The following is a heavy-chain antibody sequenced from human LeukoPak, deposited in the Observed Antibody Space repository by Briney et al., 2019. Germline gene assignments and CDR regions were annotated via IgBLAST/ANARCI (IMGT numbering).Heavy chain of an antibody. J-gene: IGHJ6*02. CDR2: ISYDGNNK. CDR1: GFTFSSYA. V-gene: IGHV3-30-3*01. CDR3: AREDIVVVTASNSVYYYYYGMDV. Sequence: QPGRSLRLSCAASGFTFSSYAMHWVRQAPGKGLEWVAVISYDGNNKYYADSVKGRFTISRDNSKNTLYLQMNSLRAEDTAVYYCAREDIVVVTASNSVYYYYYGMDVWGQGTTVTVSS. D-gene: IGHD2-21*02.